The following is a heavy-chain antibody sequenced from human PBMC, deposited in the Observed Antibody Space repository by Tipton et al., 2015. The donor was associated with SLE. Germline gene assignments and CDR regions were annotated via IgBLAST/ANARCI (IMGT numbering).Heavy chain of an antibody. D-gene: IGHD3-10*01. CDR3: AGDDYASGIT. Sequence: SLRLSCTASGFNFDAHAMHWVRQAPGKGLEWVSSIDWRSGRVDYADSVKGRFTISRDNAKNSLYLQMNSLRVEDTAVYFCAGDDYASGITWGQGTLVTVSS. CDR2: IDWRSGRV. J-gene: IGHJ5*02. CDR1: GFNFDAHA. V-gene: IGHV3-9*01.